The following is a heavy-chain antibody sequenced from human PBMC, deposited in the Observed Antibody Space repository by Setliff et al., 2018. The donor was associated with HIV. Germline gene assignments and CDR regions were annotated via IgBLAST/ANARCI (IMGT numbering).Heavy chain of an antibody. V-gene: IGHV4-39*07. J-gene: IGHJ4*02. Sequence: SETLSLTCTVSGGSIRVDNYFWGWIRQPPGKGLEWIGFIYNSEMINYNPSLKSRVTISVDTSKNQFSLKLSSVTAADTAVFYCARLTTTYYYDSSAYYHPVWGQGTLVTVSS. CDR2: IYNSEMI. CDR3: ARLTTTYYYDSSAYYHPV. D-gene: IGHD3-22*01. CDR1: GGSIRVDNYF.